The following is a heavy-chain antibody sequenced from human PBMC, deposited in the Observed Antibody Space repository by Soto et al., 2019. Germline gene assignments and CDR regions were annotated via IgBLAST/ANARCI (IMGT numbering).Heavy chain of an antibody. Sequence: SETLSLTCTVFGGSISSSSYYWGWIRQPPGKGLEWIGGIYHSGSTYFNQSLKSRVTMSVDTSKHEFSLKLNSVTAADTAVYYCARYSSGWRLFDYWGQGILVTVSS. V-gene: IGHV4-39*01. J-gene: IGHJ4*02. D-gene: IGHD6-19*01. CDR3: ARYSSGWRLFDY. CDR2: IYHSGST. CDR1: GGSISSSSYY.